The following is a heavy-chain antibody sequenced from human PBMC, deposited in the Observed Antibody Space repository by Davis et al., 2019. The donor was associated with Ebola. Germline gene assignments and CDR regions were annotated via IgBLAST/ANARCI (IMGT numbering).Heavy chain of an antibody. V-gene: IGHV4-39*07. CDR2: IYYSGST. D-gene: IGHD6-6*01. CDR3: ARDRAGYSSSSVSYYYGMDV. Sequence: SETLSLTCTVSGGSISSSSYYWGWIRQPPGKGLEWIGSIYYSGSTYYNPSLNSRVTISVDPSKNQFSLKLSSVTAADTAVYYCARDRAGYSSSSVSYYYGMDVWGQGTTVTVSS. J-gene: IGHJ6*02. CDR1: GGSISSSSYY.